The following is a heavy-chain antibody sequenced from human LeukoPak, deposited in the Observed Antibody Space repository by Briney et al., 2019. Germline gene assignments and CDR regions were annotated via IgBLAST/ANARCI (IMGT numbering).Heavy chain of an antibody. D-gene: IGHD6-13*01. CDR2: IYTSGST. Sequence: KPSETLSLTCTVSGGSISSGSYYWSWIRQPAGKGLEWIGRIYTSGSTNYNPSLKSRVTISVDTSKNQFSLKLSSVTAADTAVYYCARAPGIAAAGTGAGDYWGQGTLVTVSS. CDR3: ARAPGIAAAGTGAGDY. V-gene: IGHV4-61*02. CDR1: GGSISSGSYY. J-gene: IGHJ4*02.